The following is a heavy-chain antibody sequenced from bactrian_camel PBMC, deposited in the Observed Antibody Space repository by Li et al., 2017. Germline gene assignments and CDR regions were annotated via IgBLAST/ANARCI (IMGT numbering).Heavy chain of an antibody. CDR2: IDTRYGST. V-gene: IGHV3S35*01. J-gene: IGHJ4*01. CDR1: GNTASSSC. CDR3: AAGRTSSLIPVRYTV. Sequence: DVQLVESGGGSVQAGGSLRLSCVVSGNTASSSCMAWFRQKLGKERERVACIDTRYGSTYVVDSVKGRFTISQDDAKNTVYLQMNSLKPDDTAMYYCAAGRTSSLIPVRYTVWGQGTQVTVS. D-gene: IGHD1*01.